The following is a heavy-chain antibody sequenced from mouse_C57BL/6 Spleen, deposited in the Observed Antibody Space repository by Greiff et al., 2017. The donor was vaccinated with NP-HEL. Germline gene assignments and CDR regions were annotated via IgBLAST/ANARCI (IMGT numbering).Heavy chain of an antibody. J-gene: IGHJ3*01. V-gene: IGHV1-82*01. Sequence: QVHVKQSGPELVKPGASVKISCKASGYAFSSSWMNWVKQRPGTGLEWIGRIYPGDGDTNYNGKFKGKATLTADKSSSTAYMQLSILTSEDSAVYFCARSIYYDSAWFAYWGQGTLVTVSA. CDR1: GYAFSSSW. CDR2: IYPGDGDT. CDR3: ARSIYYDSAWFAY. D-gene: IGHD2-4*01.